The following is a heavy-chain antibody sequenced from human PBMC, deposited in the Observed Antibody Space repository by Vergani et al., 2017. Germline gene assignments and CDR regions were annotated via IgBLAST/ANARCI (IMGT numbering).Heavy chain of an antibody. CDR3: ARIYSSGWYGYSFDY. D-gene: IGHD6-19*01. V-gene: IGHV4-30-4*08. CDR1: GGPLRSGDYY. J-gene: IGHJ4*02. CDR2: IYYSGSS. Sequence: QVELQESGPGLVKPSQTLSLTCTVSGGPLRSGDYYWSWIRQPPGKGLEWIGYIYYSGSSYYNPSLKSRVTISVDTSKNQFSLQLRSVTAADTAVYYCARIYSSGWYGYSFDYWGQGTLVTVSS.